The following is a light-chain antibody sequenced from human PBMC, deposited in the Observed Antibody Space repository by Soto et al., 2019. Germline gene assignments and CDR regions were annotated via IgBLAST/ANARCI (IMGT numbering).Light chain of an antibody. J-gene: IGKJ1*01. CDR3: QQYNDNWT. CDR2: KAS. CDR1: QSISSW. V-gene: IGKV1-5*03. Sequence: DIQMTQSPSTLSASVGDRVTITCRASQSISSWLAWYQQKPGKAPKLLLYKASTLQSGVPSRFSGSGSGTEFTLAISSLQPDDSATYSCQQYNDNWTFGQGTKVEIK.